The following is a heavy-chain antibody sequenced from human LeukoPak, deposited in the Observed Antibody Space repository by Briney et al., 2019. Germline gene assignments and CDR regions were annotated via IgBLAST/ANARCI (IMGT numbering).Heavy chain of an antibody. J-gene: IGHJ5*02. V-gene: IGHV3-21*01. CDR1: GFTFSSYS. CDR3: IPLRFLEWLLFS. Sequence: GGSLRLSCAASGFTFSSYSMNWVRQAPGKGLEWVSSISSSSSYIYYADSVKGRFTISRDNAKNSLYLQMNSLRAEDTAVYYCIPLRFLEWLLFSWGQGTLVTVSS. D-gene: IGHD3-3*01. CDR2: ISSSSSYI.